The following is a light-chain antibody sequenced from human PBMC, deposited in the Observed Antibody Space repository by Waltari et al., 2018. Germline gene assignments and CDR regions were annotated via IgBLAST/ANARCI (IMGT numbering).Light chain of an antibody. J-gene: IGLJ3*02. CDR2: RTN. CDR1: SGSVSTNSN. CDR3: VLYMGSGISV. Sequence: QTVVTQEPSFSVSPGGTVPLTCALSSGSVSTNSNPSWYHQTPGQAPRTLIYRTNTRSSWVPARFSGSILGNKAALTITGVQADDESDYYCVLYMGSGISVFGGGTKLTVL. V-gene: IGLV8-61*01.